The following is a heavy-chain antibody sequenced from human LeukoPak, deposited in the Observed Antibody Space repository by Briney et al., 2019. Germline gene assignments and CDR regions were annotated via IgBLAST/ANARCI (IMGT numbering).Heavy chain of an antibody. CDR1: GFTVINNY. CDR3: ARDGGSGTSTGYNGYYYYGMDV. J-gene: IGHJ6*02. Sequence: PGGSLRLSCAASGFTVINNYMSWVRQAPGKGLEWVSFIYSGDSTYYADSVKGRFTTSRDSSKNTVHLQMNSLRAEDTAVYYCARDGGSGTSTGYNGYYYYGMDVWGQGTTVTVSS. D-gene: IGHD3-9*01. CDR2: IYSGDST. V-gene: IGHV3-66*01.